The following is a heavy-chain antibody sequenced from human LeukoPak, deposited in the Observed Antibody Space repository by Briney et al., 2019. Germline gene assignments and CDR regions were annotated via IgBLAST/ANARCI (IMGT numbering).Heavy chain of an antibody. CDR2: FDPEDGET. CDR3: ATGRDSGSYPDAFDI. J-gene: IGHJ3*02. Sequence: ASVKVSCKVSGYTLTELSMHWVRQAPGKGLEWMGGFDPEDGETIYAQKFQGRVTMTEDTSTDTAYMELSSLRSEDTAVYYCATGRDSGSYPDAFDIWGQGTMVTVSS. CDR1: GYTLTELS. D-gene: IGHD1-26*01. V-gene: IGHV1-24*01.